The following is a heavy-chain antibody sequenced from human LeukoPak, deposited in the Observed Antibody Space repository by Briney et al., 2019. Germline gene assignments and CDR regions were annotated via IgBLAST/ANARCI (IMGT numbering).Heavy chain of an antibody. V-gene: IGHV4-34*01. Sequence: RSSETLSLTCAVYGGSFSGYYWSWIRQPPGKGLEWIGYIYHSGSTYYNPSLKSRVTISVDRSKNQFSLKLSSVTAADTAVYYCARRGTPDYYYMDVWGKGTTVTVSS. J-gene: IGHJ6*03. CDR1: GGSFSGYY. D-gene: IGHD1-7*01. CDR2: IYHSGST. CDR3: ARRGTPDYYYMDV.